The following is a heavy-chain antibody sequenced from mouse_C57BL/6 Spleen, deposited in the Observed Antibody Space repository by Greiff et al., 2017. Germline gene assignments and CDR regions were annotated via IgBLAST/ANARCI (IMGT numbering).Heavy chain of an antibody. CDR3: ARWPTLVPCAY. CDR2: INPNNGGT. J-gene: IGHJ3*01. CDR1: GYTFTDYN. D-gene: IGHD2-2*01. Sequence: EVKLQQSGPELVKPGASVKMSCKASGYTFTDYNMHWVKQSHGKSLEWIGYINPNNGGTSYNQKFKGKATLTVNKSSSTAYMALRSLTSEDSAVYYCARWPTLVPCAYWGQGTLVTVSA. V-gene: IGHV1-22*01.